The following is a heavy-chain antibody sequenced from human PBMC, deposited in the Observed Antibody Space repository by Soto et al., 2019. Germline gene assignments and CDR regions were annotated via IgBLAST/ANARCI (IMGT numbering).Heavy chain of an antibody. CDR3: ARVRAARDTSRVPDAFDI. V-gene: IGHV1-69*13. CDR2: IIPVSGTA. D-gene: IGHD6-6*01. CDR1: GGTLSNYA. J-gene: IGHJ3*02. Sequence: AASVKVSCKASGGTLSNYAISWLRQAPGQRLEWVGDIIPVSGTAYYAQRLQGRVTITADESTSTAYMELSSLRSEDTAVYYCARVRAARDTSRVPDAFDIWGQGTMVTVSS.